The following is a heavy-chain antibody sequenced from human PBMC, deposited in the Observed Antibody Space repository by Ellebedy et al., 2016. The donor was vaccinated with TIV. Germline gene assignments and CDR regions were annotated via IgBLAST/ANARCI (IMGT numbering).Heavy chain of an antibody. CDR3: ASGWTTHYFDY. D-gene: IGHD6-19*01. J-gene: IGHJ4*02. Sequence: MPSETLSLTCTVSGGSISSYYWSWIRQPPGKGLEWIGYIYYSWSTKCNPSLKSRVTISVVTSKNQFSLKLSSVTAADTAVYYCASGWTTHYFDYWGQGTLVTVSS. CDR1: GGSISSYY. CDR2: IYYSWST. V-gene: IGHV4-59*01.